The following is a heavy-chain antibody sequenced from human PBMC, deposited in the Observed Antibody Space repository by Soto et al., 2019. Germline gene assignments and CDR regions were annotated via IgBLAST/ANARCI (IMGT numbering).Heavy chain of an antibody. V-gene: IGHV3-30*18. Sequence: QVQLVESGGGVVQPGRSLRLSCAASGFTFSSYGMHWVRQAPGKGLEWVAVISYDGSNKYYADSVKGRFTISRDNSKKTLYLQMNSLRAEDTAVYYCAKGGDFDYWVQGTLVTVSS. CDR2: ISYDGSNK. CDR1: GFTFSSYG. D-gene: IGHD3-16*01. J-gene: IGHJ4*02. CDR3: AKGGDFDY.